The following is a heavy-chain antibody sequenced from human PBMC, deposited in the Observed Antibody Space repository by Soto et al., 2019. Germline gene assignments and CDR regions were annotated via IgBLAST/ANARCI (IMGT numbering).Heavy chain of an antibody. V-gene: IGHV3-7*01. CDR2: IKQDGSEK. CDR3: ARDGQRFGEFLYYYGMDV. CDR1: GFTFSSYW. J-gene: IGHJ6*02. D-gene: IGHD3-10*01. Sequence: GGSLRLSCAASGFTFSSYWMSWVRQAPGKGLEWVANIKQDGSEKYYVDSVKGRFTISRDNAKNSLYLQMNSPRAEDTAVYYCARDGQRFGEFLYYYGMDVWGQGTTVTVSS.